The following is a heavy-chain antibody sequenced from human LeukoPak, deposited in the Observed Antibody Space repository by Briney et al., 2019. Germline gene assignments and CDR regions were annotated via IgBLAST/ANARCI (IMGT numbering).Heavy chain of an antibody. CDR2: IWYDGSNK. J-gene: IGHJ4*02. CDR3: AREAVAAREFDY. CDR1: GFTFSSYG. Sequence: TRGSLRLSCAASGFTFSSYGMHWVRQAPGKGLEWVAVIWYDGSNKYYADSVKGRFTVSRDNSKNTLYLQMNSLRAEDTAVYYCAREAVAAREFDYWGQGTLVTVSS. V-gene: IGHV3-33*01. D-gene: IGHD6-19*01.